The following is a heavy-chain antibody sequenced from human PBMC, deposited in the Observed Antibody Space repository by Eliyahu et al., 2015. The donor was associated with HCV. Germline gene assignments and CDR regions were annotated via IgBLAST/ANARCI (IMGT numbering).Heavy chain of an antibody. V-gene: IGHV3-21*01. D-gene: IGHD2-15*01. J-gene: IGHJ4*02. Sequence: EVQLMESGGGLVKPGGSLRLSCAASGFGFSXYSLXWVRQAPGKGLEWVSSITTTSSYIYYADSVKGRFTISRDNAKNSLYLQMNSVRAEDTAVYYCARDEGGYCYGRADCQERGYLDSWGQGTLVTVSS. CDR1: GFGFSXYS. CDR2: ITTTSSYI. CDR3: ARDEGGYCYGRADCQERGYLDS.